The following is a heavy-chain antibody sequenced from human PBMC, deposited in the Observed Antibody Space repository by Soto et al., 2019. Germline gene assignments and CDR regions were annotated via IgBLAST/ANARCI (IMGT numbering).Heavy chain of an antibody. Sequence: KASETRSLTWTVSGGSIVTGSYYWVWIRQPPGKGLEWLGHIYYSGNTYYPPSLKSRVTISVDTSKNQFSLRLSSVTAADTAVYYCARLPQEYNYYGMDVWGQGTTVTVSS. CDR2: IYYSGNT. CDR3: ARLPQEYNYYGMDV. V-gene: IGHV4-39*01. D-gene: IGHD1-1*01. J-gene: IGHJ6*02. CDR1: GGSIVTGSYY.